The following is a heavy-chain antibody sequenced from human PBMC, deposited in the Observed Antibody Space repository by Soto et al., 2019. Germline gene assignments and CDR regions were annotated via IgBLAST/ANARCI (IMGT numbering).Heavy chain of an antibody. J-gene: IGHJ3*02. CDR1: GFTFSSYA. Sequence: GGSLRLSCAAPGFTFSSYAMSWVRQAPGKGLEWVSAISGSGGSTYYADSVKGRFTISRDNSKNTLYLQMNSLRAEDTAVYYCANGRLLDDAFDIWGKGTMVTVSS. CDR2: ISGSGGST. V-gene: IGHV3-23*01. CDR3: ANGRLLDDAFDI. D-gene: IGHD5-12*01.